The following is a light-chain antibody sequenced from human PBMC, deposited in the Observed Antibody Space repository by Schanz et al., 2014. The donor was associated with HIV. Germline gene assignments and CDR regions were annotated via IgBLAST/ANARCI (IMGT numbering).Light chain of an antibody. CDR3: QQYDSVSWT. Sequence: DIQMTQSPSTLSASVGDRVTLTCRASQSISSWLAWYQHKPGKAPKLLIYKASSLESGVPSRFSGSGSGTEFALTISSLQPDDFATYYCQQYDSVSWTFGQGTAVEAK. V-gene: IGKV1-5*03. CDR2: KAS. J-gene: IGKJ1*01. CDR1: QSISSW.